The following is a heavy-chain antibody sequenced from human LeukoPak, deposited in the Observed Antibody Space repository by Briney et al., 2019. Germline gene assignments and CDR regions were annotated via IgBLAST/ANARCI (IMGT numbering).Heavy chain of an antibody. CDR1: GGSISSAAYY. CDR3: ARGWVVVVPVAILD. CDR2: IYHSGST. J-gene: IGHJ6*02. V-gene: IGHV4-31*03. Sequence: SQTLSLTCTVSGGSISSAAYYWSWIRQHPGKGLEWIGYIYHSGSTNYNPSLKSRVNISVDTSKNQFSLNLTSVTAADTAVYYCARGWVVVVPVAILDWGQGTAVSVSS. D-gene: IGHD2-2*01.